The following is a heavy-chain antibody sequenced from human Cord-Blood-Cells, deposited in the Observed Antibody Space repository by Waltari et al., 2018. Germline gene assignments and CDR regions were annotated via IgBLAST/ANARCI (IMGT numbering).Heavy chain of an antibody. CDR2: IYHSGST. J-gene: IGHJ4*02. V-gene: IGHV4-38-2*01. D-gene: IGHD6-13*01. CDR1: GYSISSGYY. Sequence: QVQLQESGPGLVKPSETLSLTCAVSGYSISSGYYWGWIRQPPGKGLEWIGSIYHSGSTYYNPSLKSRVTISVDTSKNQFSLKLSSVTAADTAVYYCTSSWKGYFDYWGQGTLVTVSS. CDR3: TSSWKGYFDY.